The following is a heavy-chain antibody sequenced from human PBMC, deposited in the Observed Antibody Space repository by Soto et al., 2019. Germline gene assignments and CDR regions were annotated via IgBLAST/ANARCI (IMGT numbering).Heavy chain of an antibody. D-gene: IGHD3-10*01. CDR3: ARDDEYSGNGMDV. CDR1: GFTFSNYG. CDR2: ILNDGSNR. Sequence: QVQLVESGGGVVQPGRSLRLSCAASGFTFSNYGMHWVRQAPGKGLEWVAVILNDGSNRYHADSVKDQFTISRDNSKNMLYLQMNSLRAEDTAVYYCARDDEYSGNGMDVWGQATTVTVS. J-gene: IGHJ6*02. V-gene: IGHV3-33*01.